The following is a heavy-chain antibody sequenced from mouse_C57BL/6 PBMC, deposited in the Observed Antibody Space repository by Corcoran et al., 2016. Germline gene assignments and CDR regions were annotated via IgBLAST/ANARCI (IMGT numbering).Heavy chain of an antibody. CDR1: GYTFTDYY. CDR3: ARDVYYGSSYGYFDV. CDR2: IFPGSGST. Sequence: QVQLQQSGPELVKPGASVKISCKASGYTFTDYYINWVKQRPGQGLEWIGWIFPGSGSTYYNEKFKGKATLTVDKSSSTAYMLLSSLTSEDSAVYFCARDVYYGSSYGYFDVWGTGTTVTVSS. D-gene: IGHD1-1*01. V-gene: IGHV1-75*01. J-gene: IGHJ1*03.